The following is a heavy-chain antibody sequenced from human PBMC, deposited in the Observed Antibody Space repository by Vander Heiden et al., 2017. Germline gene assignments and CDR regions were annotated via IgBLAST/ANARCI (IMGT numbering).Heavy chain of an antibody. V-gene: IGHV3-30*18. CDR2: IAYDGSNK. CDR3: AKEGTFSSLDY. J-gene: IGHJ4*02. Sequence: QVHLVESGGGVVQPGRSLRLPCAASAFTFSSYSMHWVRQAPGKGLEWVAVIAYDGSNKYHADSVKGRFTISRDNSKNTLFLQMDSLRADDTAVYYCAKEGTFSSLDYWGQGTLVTVSS. D-gene: IGHD3-10*01. CDR1: AFTFSSYS.